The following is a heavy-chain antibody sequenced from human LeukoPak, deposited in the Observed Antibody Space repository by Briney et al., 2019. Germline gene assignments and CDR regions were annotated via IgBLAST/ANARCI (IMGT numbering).Heavy chain of an antibody. Sequence: SETLSLTCSVSGDSVSRSDSYWDWIRQPPGKGPEWIGTIYYSGRTYYSPSLKSRVALSVDTSKNQFSLELSSVTAADTAVYYCARGYCSGGSCYFDAFDIWGHGTLVTVSS. CDR3: ARGYCSGGSCYFDAFDI. V-gene: IGHV4-39*07. J-gene: IGHJ3*02. CDR2: IYYSGRT. D-gene: IGHD2-15*01. CDR1: GDSVSRSDSY.